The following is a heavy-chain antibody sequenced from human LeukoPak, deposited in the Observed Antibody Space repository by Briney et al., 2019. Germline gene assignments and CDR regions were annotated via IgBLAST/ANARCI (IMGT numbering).Heavy chain of an antibody. CDR1: GFTVSSNY. V-gene: IGHV3-53*04. J-gene: IGHJ6*02. CDR2: IYSGGST. Sequence: GGSLRLSCAASGFTVSSNYMSWVRQAPGKGVEWVSVIYSGGSTYYADSVKGRFTISRHNSKNTLYLQMNSLRAEDTAVYYCARGFDTYYYHGMDVWGQGTTVTVSS. CDR3: ARGFDTYYYHGMDV.